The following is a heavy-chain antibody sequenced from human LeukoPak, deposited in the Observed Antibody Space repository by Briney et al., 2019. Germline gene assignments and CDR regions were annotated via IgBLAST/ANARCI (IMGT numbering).Heavy chain of an antibody. CDR2: VYYTGST. Sequence: SETLSLTCTVSGGSINNFYWTWIRQPPGKGLERIGYVYYTGSTYYNPSLKNRVTISVDTSRNQFSLRLNYVTAADTAVYYCARDSSTVTTRHFDYWGQGTLVTVSS. CDR3: ARDSSTVTTRHFDY. D-gene: IGHD4-17*01. J-gene: IGHJ4*02. V-gene: IGHV4-59*01. CDR1: GGSINNFY.